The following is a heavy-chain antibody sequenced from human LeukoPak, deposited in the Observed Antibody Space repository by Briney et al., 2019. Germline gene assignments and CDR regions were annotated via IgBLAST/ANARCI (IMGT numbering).Heavy chain of an antibody. J-gene: IGHJ4*02. Sequence: GGSLRLSCAASGXTLSSYAMTWVRQAPGKGLEWASGISGSGDTTYYADSVKGRFTISRDNSKNTLILQMSSLRAEDTAVYYCAKAGLDGGSIAVAATDYFDYWGQGALVTVSS. D-gene: IGHD6-19*01. CDR1: GXTLSSYA. V-gene: IGHV3-23*01. CDR2: ISGSGDTT. CDR3: AKAGLDGGSIAVAATDYFDY.